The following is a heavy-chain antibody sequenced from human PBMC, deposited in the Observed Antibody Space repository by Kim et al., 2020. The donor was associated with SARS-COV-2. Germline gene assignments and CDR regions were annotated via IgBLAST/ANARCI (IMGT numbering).Heavy chain of an antibody. Sequence: GGSLRLSCAASGFTVSSNYMSWVRQAPGKGLEWVSVIYSGGSTYYADSVKGRFTISRDNSKNTLYLQMNSLRAEDTAVYYCASYYDYVCGSYRYIHWGQGTLVTVSS. V-gene: IGHV3-53*01. CDR3: ASYYDYVCGSYRYIH. CDR1: GFTVSSNY. D-gene: IGHD3-16*02. J-gene: IGHJ4*02. CDR2: IYSGGST.